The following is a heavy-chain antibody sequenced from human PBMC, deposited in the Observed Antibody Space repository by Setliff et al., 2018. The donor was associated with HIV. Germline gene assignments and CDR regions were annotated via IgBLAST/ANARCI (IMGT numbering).Heavy chain of an antibody. J-gene: IGHJ3*02. CDR1: GFTFSHYG. D-gene: IGHD2-15*01. Sequence: PGGSLRLSCAASGFTFSHYGIHWVRQAPGKGLEWVALIWYDGTNTYYANSVKGRFTISRDNAKNTLYLQMNSLRAEDTAVYYCAKDLEVGWLHVVGTLNDAFDMWGRGTLVTVSS. CDR2: IWYDGTNT. CDR3: AKDLEVGWLHVVGTLNDAFDM. V-gene: IGHV3-33*06.